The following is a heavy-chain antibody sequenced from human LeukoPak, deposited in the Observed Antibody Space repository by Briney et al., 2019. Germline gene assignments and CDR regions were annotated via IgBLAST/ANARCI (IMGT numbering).Heavy chain of an antibody. D-gene: IGHD6-25*01. J-gene: IGHJ4*02. V-gene: IGHV3-30*04. CDR2: IWYDGRDN. Sequence: PGRSLRLSCAASGFTFSSYAMHWGRQAPGKGLEWVAAIWYDGRDNYYADSVKGRFNISRDNIKNALYLQMNSLRPEDTDVYFCARDEIAAPAFSWGQGTLVTVSS. CDR1: GFTFSSYA. CDR3: ARDEIAAPAFS.